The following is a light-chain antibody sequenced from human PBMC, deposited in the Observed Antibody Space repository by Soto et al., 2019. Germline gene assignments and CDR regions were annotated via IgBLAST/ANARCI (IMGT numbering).Light chain of an antibody. V-gene: IGLV2-8*01. CDR3: SSYAGSNYVV. CDR2: EVS. J-gene: IGLJ2*01. CDR1: SSDVGAYTY. Sequence: QSVLTQPPSASGSPGQSVTISCTGTSSDVGAYTYVSWYQQHPAKAPKLMIYEVSKRPSGVPDRFSGSKSGNTASLTVSGLQAEDEADYYCSSYAGSNYVVFGGGTKVTVL.